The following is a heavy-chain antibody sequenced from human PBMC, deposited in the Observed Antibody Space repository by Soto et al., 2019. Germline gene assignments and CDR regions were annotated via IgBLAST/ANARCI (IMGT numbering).Heavy chain of an antibody. CDR1: AGTFSGYA. Sequence: SVKVSCNASAGTFSGYAISCVRQAPGQGLEWMGGITPMFGTANYAQKFQGRVTITADESTSTAYMELSSLRSEDTAVYYCATKFNYESSGYYYAYWGQGTLVTVSS. V-gene: IGHV1-69*13. CDR3: ATKFNYESSGYYYAY. J-gene: IGHJ4*02. D-gene: IGHD3-22*01. CDR2: ITPMFGTA.